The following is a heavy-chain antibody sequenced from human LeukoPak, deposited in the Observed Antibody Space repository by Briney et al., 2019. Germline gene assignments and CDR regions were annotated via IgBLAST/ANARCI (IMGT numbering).Heavy chain of an antibody. J-gene: IGHJ4*02. Sequence: SETLSLTCTVSGGSISSYYWSWIRQPPGKGLEWIGYIYYSGSTNYNPSLKSRVTISVDTSKNQFSLKLSSVTAADTAVYYCARVTVGASWFDYWGQGTLVTVSS. V-gene: IGHV4-59*01. CDR2: IYYSGST. D-gene: IGHD1-26*01. CDR1: GGSISSYY. CDR3: ARVTVGASWFDY.